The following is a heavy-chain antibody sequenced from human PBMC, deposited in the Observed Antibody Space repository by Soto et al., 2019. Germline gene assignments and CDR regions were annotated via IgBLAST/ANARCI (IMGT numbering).Heavy chain of an antibody. J-gene: IGHJ5*02. CDR2: IIPIFGTA. D-gene: IGHD3-3*01. V-gene: IGHV1-69*13. CDR3: ARVKDERLLEWPYPPENWFDP. CDR1: GGTFSSYA. Sequence: ASVKVSCKASGGTFSSYAISWVRQAPGQGLEWMGGIIPIFGTANYAQKFQGRVTITADESTSTAYMELSSLRSEDTAVYYCARVKDERLLEWPYPPENWFDPWGQGTLVTVSS.